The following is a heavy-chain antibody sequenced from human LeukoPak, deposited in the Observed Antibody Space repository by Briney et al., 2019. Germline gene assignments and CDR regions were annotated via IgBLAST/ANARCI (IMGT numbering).Heavy chain of an antibody. Sequence: ASVKVSRKASGYTYTNYAMNWVRQAPGQGLQWMGWINTNAGNPTYAQGFTGRFVFSLDTSVSTAYLQINSLKAEDTAVYYCARTTGRFDYWGQGTLVTVSS. V-gene: IGHV7-4-1*02. CDR1: GYTYTNYA. CDR3: ARTTGRFDY. D-gene: IGHD1-1*01. J-gene: IGHJ4*02. CDR2: INTNAGNP.